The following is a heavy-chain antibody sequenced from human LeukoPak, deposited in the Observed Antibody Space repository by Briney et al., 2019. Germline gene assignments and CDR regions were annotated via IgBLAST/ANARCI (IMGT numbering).Heavy chain of an antibody. V-gene: IGHV3-23*01. CDR1: GFTFITNT. D-gene: IGHD1-26*01. CDR2: ISGSGGST. CDR3: AKIVAAATDY. J-gene: IGHJ4*02. Sequence: GGSLRLSCAASGFTFITNTITWARQPPGKGREWVPSISGSGGSTYYADSVKGRFTISRDSSKNTLYLQMSSLRAEDTAVYFCAKIVAAATDYRGQGTLVTVSS.